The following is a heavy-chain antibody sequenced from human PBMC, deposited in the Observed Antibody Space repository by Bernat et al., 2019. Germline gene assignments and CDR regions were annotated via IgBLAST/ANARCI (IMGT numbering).Heavy chain of an antibody. V-gene: IGHV3-30*18. CDR1: GFTFSSYG. Sequence: QVQLVESGGGVVQPGRSLRLSCAASGFTFSSYGMHWVRQAPGKGLEWVAVISYDGSDNYYAASVTGRFTISRDNSKNTLYLQLTSLRAEDTAVYYCAKDWTMVRGVPTPPDDYWGQGTLVTVSS. CDR3: AKDWTMVRGVPTPPDDY. CDR2: ISYDGSDN. D-gene: IGHD3-10*01. J-gene: IGHJ4*02.